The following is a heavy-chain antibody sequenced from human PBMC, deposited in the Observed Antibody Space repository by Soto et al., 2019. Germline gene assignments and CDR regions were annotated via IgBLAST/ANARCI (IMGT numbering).Heavy chain of an antibody. Sequence: EVQLVESGGGLVQPGGSQRLSCEGSGFTFSSYGMHWVRQAPGKGLVWVSSINRYGSSTSYADSVKGRFTISRDNAKNTVYLPMNSRRSEGTAVYYCARGGNSFYYDSSGYPAAFDIWGQGPRVTVSS. CDR3: ARGGNSFYYDSSGYPAAFDI. CDR1: GFTFSSYG. CDR2: INRYGSST. J-gene: IGHJ3*02. D-gene: IGHD3-22*01. V-gene: IGHV3-74*01.